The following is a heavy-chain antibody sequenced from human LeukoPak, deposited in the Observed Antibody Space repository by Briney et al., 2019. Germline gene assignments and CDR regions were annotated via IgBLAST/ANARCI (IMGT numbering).Heavy chain of an antibody. Sequence: GGSLRLSCAASGSTVSSNYMSWVRQAPGKGLEWVSVIYSGGSTYYADSVKGRFTISRDNSKNTLYLQMNSLRAEDTAVYYCARDSYGSGSYYTHFDYWGQGTLDTVSS. CDR2: IYSGGST. CDR3: ARDSYGSGSYYTHFDY. V-gene: IGHV3-66*01. CDR1: GSTVSSNY. D-gene: IGHD3-10*01. J-gene: IGHJ4*02.